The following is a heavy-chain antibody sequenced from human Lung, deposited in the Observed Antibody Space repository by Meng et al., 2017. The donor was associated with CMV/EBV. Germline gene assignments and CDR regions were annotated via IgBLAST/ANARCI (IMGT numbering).Heavy chain of an antibody. D-gene: IGHD7-27*01. J-gene: IGHJ4*02. CDR2: ISYDGSNK. V-gene: IGHV3-30-3*01. CDR3: ARDNNWGPDY. Sequence: GGSXRLXCAASGFTFNTYAMHWVRQAPGKGLEWVAVISYDGSNKYTADSVQGRLTISRDNSKNNLYLQMNSLTVEDTAVYYCARDNNWGPDYWAQGTLVNGAS. CDR1: GFTFNTYA.